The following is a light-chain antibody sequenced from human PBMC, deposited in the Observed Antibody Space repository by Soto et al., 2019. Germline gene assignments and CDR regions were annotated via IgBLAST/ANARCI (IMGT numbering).Light chain of an antibody. CDR2: GAS. V-gene: IGKV3-15*01. CDR1: QSVSSN. J-gene: IGKJ2*01. Sequence: EIVMTQSPATLSVSPGERATLSCRASQSVSSNLAWYQQQPGQAPRLLIYGASTRATGIPARFSGSGSGTEFTLTLSSLQSEDFAVYYCQQYNNWPPYTFGQGTKLEI. CDR3: QQYNNWPPYT.